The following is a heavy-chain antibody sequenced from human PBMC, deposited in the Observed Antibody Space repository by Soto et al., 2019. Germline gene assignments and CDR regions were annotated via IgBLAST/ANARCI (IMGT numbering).Heavy chain of an antibody. CDR2: IIPIFRTA. Sequence: ASVKVSCKASGDGFSNYAISWVRQAPGQGLEWMGGIIPIFRTANYAQKFQGRLSITADDSTSTAYMELSSLKSDDTAVYFCGRDSLIPSAADYYYDMDVWGQGTTVTVSS. D-gene: IGHD1-26*01. CDR1: GDGFSNYA. J-gene: IGHJ6*02. V-gene: IGHV1-69*13. CDR3: GRDSLIPSAADYYYDMDV.